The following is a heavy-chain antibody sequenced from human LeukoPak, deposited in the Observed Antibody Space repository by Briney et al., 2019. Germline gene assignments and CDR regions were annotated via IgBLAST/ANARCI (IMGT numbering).Heavy chain of an antibody. CDR2: INPNSGGT. V-gene: IGHV1-2*06. J-gene: IGHJ4*02. D-gene: IGHD4-23*01. CDR1: GYTFTGYY. CDR3: ARAITVVPVFGY. Sequence: ASVKVSCKTSGYTFTGYYMHWVRQAPGQGLEWLGRINPNSGGTNYAQKFQGRVTMTRDTSISTAYMELSRLRSDDTAVYYCARAITVVPVFGYWGQGTLVTVSS.